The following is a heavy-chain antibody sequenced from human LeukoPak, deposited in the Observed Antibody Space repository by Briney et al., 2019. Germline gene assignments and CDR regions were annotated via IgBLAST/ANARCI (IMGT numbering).Heavy chain of an antibody. Sequence: ASVKVSCKASGYTLTGYYMHWVRQAPGQGLEWMGWINPKSGGTVYAQKFQGRVTMTRDTSSSTAYMELSRLRFDDTVVYYCARGPRITIFGVVMANDAFDIWGKGTMVTVSS. CDR2: INPKSGGT. D-gene: IGHD3-3*01. V-gene: IGHV1-2*02. CDR1: GYTLTGYY. J-gene: IGHJ3*02. CDR3: ARGPRITIFGVVMANDAFDI.